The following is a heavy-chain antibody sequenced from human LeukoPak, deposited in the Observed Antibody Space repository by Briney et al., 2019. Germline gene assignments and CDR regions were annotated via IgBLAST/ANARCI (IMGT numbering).Heavy chain of an antibody. J-gene: IGHJ4*02. CDR3: AKVDYWSPENYLDS. CDR1: GFTFDTYS. Sequence: GGSLRLSCAASGFTFDTYSMTWVRQAPGKGLEWVSVITADVGNTYYADSVKGRFTISRDNSQNTVHLQMDNLRADDTAVYYCAKVDYWSPENYLDSWGQGTLVTVSS. D-gene: IGHD1-1*01. V-gene: IGHV3-23*01. CDR2: ITADVGNT.